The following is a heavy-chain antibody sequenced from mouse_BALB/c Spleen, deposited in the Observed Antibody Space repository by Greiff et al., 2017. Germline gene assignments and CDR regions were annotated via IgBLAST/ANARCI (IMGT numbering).Heavy chain of an antibody. J-gene: IGHJ1*01. CDR2: FYPGSGSI. CDR1: GYTFTEYI. V-gene: IGHV1-62-2*01. CDR3: ARHDYYYGSSYWYFDV. D-gene: IGHD1-1*01. Sequence: VKLVESGAELVKPGASVKLSCKASGYTFTEYIIHWVKQRSGQGLEWIGWFYPGSGSIKYNEKFKDKATLTADKSSSTVYMELSRLTSEDSAVYFCARHDYYYGSSYWYFDVWGAGTTVTVSS.